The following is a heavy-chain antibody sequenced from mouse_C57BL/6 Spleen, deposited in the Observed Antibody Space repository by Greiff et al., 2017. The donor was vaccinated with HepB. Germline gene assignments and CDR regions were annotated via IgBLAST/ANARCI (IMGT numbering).Heavy chain of an antibody. J-gene: IGHJ3*01. CDR2: IDPENGDT. CDR3: TTPISERFAY. V-gene: IGHV14-4*01. Sequence: VQLQQSGAELVRPGASVKLSCTASGFNIKDDYMHWVKQRPEQGLEWIGWIDPENGDTEYASKFQGKATITADTSSNTAYLQLSSLTSEDTAVYYCTTPISERFAYWGQGTLVTVSA. CDR1: GFNIKDDY.